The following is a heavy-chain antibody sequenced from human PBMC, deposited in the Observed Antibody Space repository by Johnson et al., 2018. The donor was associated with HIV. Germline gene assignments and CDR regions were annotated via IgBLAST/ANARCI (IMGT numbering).Heavy chain of an antibody. J-gene: IGHJ3*02. CDR1: GFTFSSYA. CDR2: ISYDGSDK. V-gene: IGHV3-30*04. Sequence: QVQLVESGGGVVQPGRSLRLSCAASGFTFSSYAMHWVRQAPGKGLEWVAVISYDGSDKYYADSVKGRFTISRDSSKNTLYLQMNSLRAEDMAVYYCAKDSRPQTFDIWGQGTMVTVSS. CDR3: AKDSRPQTFDI.